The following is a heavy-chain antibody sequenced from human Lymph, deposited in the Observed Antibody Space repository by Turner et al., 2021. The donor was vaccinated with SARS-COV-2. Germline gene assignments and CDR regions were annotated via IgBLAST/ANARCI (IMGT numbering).Heavy chain of an antibody. CDR1: GFTFRSYA. Sequence: EVQLLESGGGLVQPGGSLRLSCAASGFTFRSYAMSWVRQAPGKGLEGVSVISGSGGSTNYADSVKGRFSISRDNSKNTLYLQMNSLRAEDTAVYYCAKNEMAMIVLVITLFDYWGQGTLVTVSS. CDR3: AKNEMAMIVLVITLFDY. V-gene: IGHV3-23*01. CDR2: ISGSGGST. D-gene: IGHD3-22*01. J-gene: IGHJ4*02.